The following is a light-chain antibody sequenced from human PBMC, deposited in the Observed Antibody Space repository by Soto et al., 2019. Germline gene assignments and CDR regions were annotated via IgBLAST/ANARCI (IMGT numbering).Light chain of an antibody. CDR3: QQYGSSSYT. CDR2: GAS. J-gene: IGKJ2*01. Sequence: EIVLTQSPGTLSLSPGERATLSCRASQSVSSSYLAWYHQKPGQAPRLLIYGASSRATGIPDRFSGSGSGTDFTLTISRLEPEDFAVYYCQQYGSSSYTFGQWTKREIK. V-gene: IGKV3-20*01. CDR1: QSVSSSY.